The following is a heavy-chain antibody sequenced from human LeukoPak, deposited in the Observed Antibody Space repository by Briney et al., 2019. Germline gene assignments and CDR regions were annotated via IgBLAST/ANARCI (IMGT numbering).Heavy chain of an antibody. CDR3: AESADSYYYDSSGSRFDY. Sequence: PSETLSLTCTVSGGSISSYYWSWIRQPPGKGLEWIGYIYYSGSTNYNPSLKSRVTISVDTSKNQFSLKLSPVTAADTAVYYCAESADSYYYDSSGSRFDYWGQGTLVTVSS. D-gene: IGHD3-22*01. J-gene: IGHJ4*02. CDR2: IYYSGST. V-gene: IGHV4-59*01. CDR1: GGSISSYY.